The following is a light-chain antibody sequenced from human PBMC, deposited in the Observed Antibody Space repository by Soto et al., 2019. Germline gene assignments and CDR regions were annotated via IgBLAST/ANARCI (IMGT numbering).Light chain of an antibody. V-gene: IGKV1-5*01. J-gene: IGKJ3*01. Sequence: DIQMTQSPSTLSASVGDRVTITCRASQSVSTWLAWYQQRPGKAPKLLIHDASSLEGGVPSRFSGSGSGTDFTLTVSSLQPEDLATYYCQQLFMYPPTFGPGTKVDIK. CDR2: DAS. CDR1: QSVSTW. CDR3: QQLFMYPPT.